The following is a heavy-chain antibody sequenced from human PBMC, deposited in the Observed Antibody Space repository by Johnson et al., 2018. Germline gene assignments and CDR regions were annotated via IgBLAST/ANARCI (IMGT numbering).Heavy chain of an antibody. Sequence: VQLVQSGGGLVQPGGSLRLSCAASGFAFNIYSMNWVRLAPGKGLEWVSYMTSDERTIHYADSVKGRFTVFIDNVRKVVFLQENRLRSEDTAVFYCVRSVAWYFDLWGRGTLVTVSS. V-gene: IGHV3-48*01. CDR1: GFAFNIYS. CDR3: VRSVAWYFDL. J-gene: IGHJ2*01. CDR2: MTSDERTI.